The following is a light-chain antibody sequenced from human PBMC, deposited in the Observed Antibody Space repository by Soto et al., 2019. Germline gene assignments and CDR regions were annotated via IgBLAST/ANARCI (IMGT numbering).Light chain of an antibody. CDR1: GSNIGSNT. Sequence: QLVLTQPPSASGTPGQRVTISCSGSGSNIGSNTVNWYQQLPGTAPKLLIYSNNQRPSGVPDRFSGSKSGTSASLAISGLQSEDEADYYCAAWDDSLNGHVVFGGGTKLTVL. V-gene: IGLV1-44*01. CDR3: AAWDDSLNGHVV. CDR2: SNN. J-gene: IGLJ2*01.